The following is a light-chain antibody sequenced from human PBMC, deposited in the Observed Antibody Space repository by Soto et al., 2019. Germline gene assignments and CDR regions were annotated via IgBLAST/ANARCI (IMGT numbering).Light chain of an antibody. J-gene: IGKJ4*01. V-gene: IGKV3-20*01. CDR2: GAS. Sequence: EFVLTQSPGTLSLSPGERATLSCRASQSVSSSYLAWYQQKPGQAPRILIDGASTRATGIPDGFSGSGSGTDFTLTISRLEPEDFALYYCQQYGSSPPLTFGGGTKVEIK. CDR3: QQYGSSPPLT. CDR1: QSVSSSY.